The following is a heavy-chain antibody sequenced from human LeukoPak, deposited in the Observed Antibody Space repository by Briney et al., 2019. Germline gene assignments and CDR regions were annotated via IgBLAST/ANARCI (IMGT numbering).Heavy chain of an antibody. D-gene: IGHD6-19*01. CDR1: GYTFTGFY. Sequence: ASVKVSCKASGYTFTGFYMHWVRQAPGQGLEWMGRINPNSGGTNYAQKFQGRVTMTRDTSISTAYMELSRLRSDDTAVYYCARVVGWSSSGLGYWGQGTLVTVSS. CDR3: ARVVGWSSSGLGY. J-gene: IGHJ4*02. CDR2: INPNSGGT. V-gene: IGHV1-2*06.